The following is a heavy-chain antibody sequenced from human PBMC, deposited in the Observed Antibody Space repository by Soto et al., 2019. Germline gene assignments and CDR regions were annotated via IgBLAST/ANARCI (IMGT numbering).Heavy chain of an antibody. CDR3: ARVGGGSRWFNYSYYYGMDV. CDR2: ISAYNGNT. D-gene: IGHD6-13*01. CDR1: GYTFTSYG. Sequence: QVQLVQSGAEVKKPGASVKVSCKASGYTFTSYGISWVRQAPGQELEWMGWISAYNGNTNYPQKLQGRVTMTTDTSTSTAYMEMRSLRSNDTAVYYCARVGGGSRWFNYSYYYGMDVWGQGTTVTVSS. J-gene: IGHJ6*02. V-gene: IGHV1-18*01.